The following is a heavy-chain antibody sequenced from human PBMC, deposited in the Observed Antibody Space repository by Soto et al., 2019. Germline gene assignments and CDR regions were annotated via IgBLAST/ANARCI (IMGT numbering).Heavy chain of an antibody. CDR2: IIPIFGTA. J-gene: IGHJ4*02. V-gene: IGHV1-69*13. CDR3: ASESSSTSPYYPICC. Sequence: SVKVSCKASGGTFSSYSISWVRQAPGQGLEWMGGIIPIFGTANYAQKFQGRVTITADESTSTAYMELSSLRSEDTAVYYCASESSSTSPYYPICCWGRGTRGTISS. CDR1: GGTFSSYS. D-gene: IGHD2-2*01.